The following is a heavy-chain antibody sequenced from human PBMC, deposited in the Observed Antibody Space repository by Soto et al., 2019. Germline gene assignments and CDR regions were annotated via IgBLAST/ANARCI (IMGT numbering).Heavy chain of an antibody. CDR1: GFTFSDYY. CDR2: ISSSGSTI. D-gene: IGHD3-16*02. Sequence: QVQLVESGGGLVKPGGSLRLSCAASGFTFSDYYMSWIRQAPGKGLEWVSYISSSGSTIYYADSVKGRFTISRDNAKNSLYLQMNSLRAEDTAVYYCARVTYYDYIWGRYRLDAFDIWGQGTMVTVSS. CDR3: ARVTYYDYIWGRYRLDAFDI. J-gene: IGHJ3*02. V-gene: IGHV3-11*01.